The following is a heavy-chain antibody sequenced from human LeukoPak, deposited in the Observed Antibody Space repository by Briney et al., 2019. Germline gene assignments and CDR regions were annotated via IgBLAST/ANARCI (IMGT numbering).Heavy chain of an antibody. CDR1: GHPTTRGYY. CDR2: FFQSEKS. CDR3: ARVLPVPYLLDS. V-gene: IGHV4-38-2*01. J-gene: IGHJ4*02. D-gene: IGHD3-10*02. Sequence: SETLSLTCDISGHPTTRGYYWARFRQSPGKGPEWIATFFQSEKSFYNASLESRVIMSLDTSKSQFSLNLTSVTAADTAVYYCARVLPVPYLLDSWGQGTHVTVSS.